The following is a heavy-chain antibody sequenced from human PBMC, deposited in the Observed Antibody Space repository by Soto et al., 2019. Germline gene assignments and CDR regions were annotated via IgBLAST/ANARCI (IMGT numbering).Heavy chain of an antibody. Sequence: SETLSLTCTVSGGSVSSGSYYWSWIRQPPGKGLEWIGYIYYSGSTNYNPSLKSRVTISVDTSKNQFSLKLSSVTAADTAVYYCARDQKGSSGYYYYYYGMDVWGQGTTVTVSS. J-gene: IGHJ6*02. D-gene: IGHD3-22*01. CDR3: ARDQKGSSGYYYYYYGMDV. CDR1: GGSVSSGSYY. CDR2: IYYSGST. V-gene: IGHV4-61*01.